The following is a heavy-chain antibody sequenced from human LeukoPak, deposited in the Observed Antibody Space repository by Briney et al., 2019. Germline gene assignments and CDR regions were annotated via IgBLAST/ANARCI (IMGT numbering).Heavy chain of an antibody. J-gene: IGHJ4*02. CDR2: ISASGGST. V-gene: IGHV3-23*01. Sequence: GGSLRLSCAASGFTFSIYAMTWVRQAPGKGLEWVSVISASGGSTYYTDSVKGRVTISRDNSKNTLYLQMNSLRAEDTAVYYCAKDPDYWGQGTLVTVSS. CDR1: GFTFSIYA. CDR3: AKDPDY.